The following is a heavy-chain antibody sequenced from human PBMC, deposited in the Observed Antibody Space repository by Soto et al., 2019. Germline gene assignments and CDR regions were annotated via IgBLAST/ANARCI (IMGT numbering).Heavy chain of an antibody. J-gene: IGHJ3*02. CDR1: GFTFSIYA. Sequence: PGGSLRLSCAASGFTFSIYAMHWVRQAPGKGLEWVAVISYDGSNKYYADSVKGRFTISRDNSKNTLYLQMNSLRAEDTAVYYCARTGDYGNDAFDIWGQGTMVTVSS. D-gene: IGHD3-10*01. CDR2: ISYDGSNK. CDR3: ARTGDYGNDAFDI. V-gene: IGHV3-30-3*01.